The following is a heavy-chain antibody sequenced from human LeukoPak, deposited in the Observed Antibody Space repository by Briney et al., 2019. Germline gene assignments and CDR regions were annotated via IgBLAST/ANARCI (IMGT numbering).Heavy chain of an antibody. CDR1: GGSISSSSYY. CDR2: INHSGST. V-gene: IGHV4-39*05. J-gene: IGHJ4*02. D-gene: IGHD3-10*01. Sequence: SETPSLTCTVSGGSISSSSYYWSWIRQPPGKGLEWIGEINHSGSTNYNPSLKSRVTISVDTSKNQFSLKLSSVTAADTAVYYCALLEKGYYGSGSYLPLWGQGTLVTVSS. CDR3: ALLEKGYYGSGSYLPL.